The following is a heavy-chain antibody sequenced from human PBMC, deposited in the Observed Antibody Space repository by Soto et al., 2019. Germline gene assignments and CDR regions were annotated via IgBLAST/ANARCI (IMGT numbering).Heavy chain of an antibody. J-gene: IGHJ5*02. V-gene: IGHV4-59*01. D-gene: IGHD1-7*01. Sequence: SETLSLTCTVSGGYISSYYWSWIRQPPGKGLEWIGYINNSANTKYNPSLKSRVTISADTSRNQFSLKLTSVTAADTAVYYCARGGNWNYVVPWCPGTLVTVSS. CDR2: INNSANT. CDR1: GGYISSYY. CDR3: ARGGNWNYVVP.